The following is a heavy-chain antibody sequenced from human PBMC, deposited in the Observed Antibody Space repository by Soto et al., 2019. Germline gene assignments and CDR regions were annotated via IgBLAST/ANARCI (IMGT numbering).Heavy chain of an antibody. CDR3: ARAPPLYDILTGYYIRHFDY. D-gene: IGHD3-9*01. CDR2: ISAYNGNT. J-gene: IGHJ4*02. V-gene: IGHV1-18*01. CDR1: GYTFTSYG. Sequence: ASVKVSCKASGYTFTSYGISWVRQAPGQGLEWMGWISAYNGNTNYAQKLQGRVTMTTDTSTSTAYMELRSLRSDDTAVYYCARAPPLYDILTGYYIRHFDYWGQGTLVTVSS.